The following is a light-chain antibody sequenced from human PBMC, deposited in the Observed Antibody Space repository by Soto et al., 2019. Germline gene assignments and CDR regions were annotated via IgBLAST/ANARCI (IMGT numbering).Light chain of an antibody. J-gene: IGKJ1*01. CDR1: QAISSN. CDR2: GAS. V-gene: IGKV1-9*01. Sequence: DIQLTQSPSFLSASVGDRVTITCRASQAISSNLAWYQQNPGKAPKLLIYGASTLQSGVPSKFSGSGSGTEFTLTISSLQPEDFATYYCQQVNSYPRTFGQGTKVEIK. CDR3: QQVNSYPRT.